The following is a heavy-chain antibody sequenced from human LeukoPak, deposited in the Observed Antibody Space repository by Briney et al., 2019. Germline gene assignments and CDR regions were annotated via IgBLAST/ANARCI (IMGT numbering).Heavy chain of an antibody. CDR3: ARGVPEYYDFWSGYFYYFDY. V-gene: IGHV4-59*13. Sequence: NPSETLSLTCTVSGGPISSYHGSWIRQPPGRGLEGIGYFYYSGITNYNPSVKTRVTISVDTSKNQFSLTLTSVTAADTAVYYCARGVPEYYDFWSGYFYYFDYWGQGTLVTVSS. J-gene: IGHJ4*02. D-gene: IGHD3-3*01. CDR2: FYYSGIT. CDR1: GGPISSYH.